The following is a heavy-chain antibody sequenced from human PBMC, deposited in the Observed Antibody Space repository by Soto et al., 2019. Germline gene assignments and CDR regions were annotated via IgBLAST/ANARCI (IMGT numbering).Heavy chain of an antibody. CDR1: GFTFSNAW. V-gene: IGHV3-15*01. J-gene: IGHJ4*02. CDR2: IKSKTDGGTT. D-gene: IGHD6-13*01. Sequence: GSLRLSCAASGFTFSNAWMSWVRQAPGKGLEWVGRIKSKTDGGTTDYAAAVKGRFTISRDDSKNTLYLQMNSLKTEDTAVYYCTTDLGIAAAGTSHYWGQGTLVTVSS. CDR3: TTDLGIAAAGTSHY.